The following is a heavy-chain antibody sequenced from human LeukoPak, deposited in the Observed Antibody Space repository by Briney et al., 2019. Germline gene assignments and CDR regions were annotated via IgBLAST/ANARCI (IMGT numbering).Heavy chain of an antibody. J-gene: IGHJ6*02. CDR1: GFTFNTYT. CDR2: ISGSSGII. D-gene: IGHD2-15*01. Sequence: GGSLRLSCAASGFTFNTYTMNWVRQAPGKGLEWVSYISGSSGIIDYADSVRGRFTISRDNAKNSLYLQMNSLRAEDTAVYYCAPLGSYGMDVWGQGTTVTVSS. CDR3: APLGSYGMDV. V-gene: IGHV3-48*01.